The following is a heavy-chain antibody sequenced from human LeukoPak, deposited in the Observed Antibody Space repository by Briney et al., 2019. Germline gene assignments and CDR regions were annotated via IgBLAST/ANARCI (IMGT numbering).Heavy chain of an antibody. V-gene: IGHV3-23*01. J-gene: IGHJ4*02. Sequence: GGSLRLSCAASGFTFSTYAMSWVRQAPGKGLEWVSGISGSGDSTYYADSVKGRFTISRDNSKNTLYLQMSSLSAEDSAVYYCAKDRSDNNTWYAGSHWGQGTPVTVSS. CDR3: AKDRSDNNTWYAGSH. CDR1: GFTFSTYA. D-gene: IGHD2-8*01. CDR2: ISGSGDST.